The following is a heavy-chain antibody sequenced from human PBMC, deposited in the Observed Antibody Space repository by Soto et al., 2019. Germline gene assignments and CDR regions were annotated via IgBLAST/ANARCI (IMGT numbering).Heavy chain of an antibody. D-gene: IGHD1-26*01. V-gene: IGHV3-30-3*01. CDR2: ISYDGGAK. CDR1: GFTFSSFA. J-gene: IGHJ4*02. CDR3: ARRTAVGAHFDY. Sequence: QVQLVESGGGVVQPGKSLRLSCAASGFTFSSFAMHWVRQAPGKGLEWVSVISYDGGAKYYADSVKGRFTISRDNSKNTLYLQMNSLRPEDTAVYYCARRTAVGAHFDYWGRGTLVTVSS.